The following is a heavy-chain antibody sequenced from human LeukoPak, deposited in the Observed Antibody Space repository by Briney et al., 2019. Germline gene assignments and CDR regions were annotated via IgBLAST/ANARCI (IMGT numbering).Heavy chain of an antibody. CDR1: GFTFSNYA. CDR2: ISGSGAFT. V-gene: IGHV3-23*01. Sequence: PGGSLRLSCAASGFTFSNYAMSWVRQAPGKGLEWVSGISGSGAFTYYADSVKGRFTISRDNSKNTLYLQMNSLRAEDTAVYYCARDRTVVVVAASYIDYWGQGTLVTVSS. D-gene: IGHD2-15*01. CDR3: ARDRTVVVVAASYIDY. J-gene: IGHJ4*02.